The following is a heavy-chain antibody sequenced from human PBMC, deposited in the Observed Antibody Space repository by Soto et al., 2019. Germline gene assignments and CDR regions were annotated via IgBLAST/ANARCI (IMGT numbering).Heavy chain of an antibody. CDR1: GASISSSNW. D-gene: IGHD1-26*01. J-gene: IGHJ3*02. CDR2: IYHSGST. CDR3: AREPSGSYASDAFDI. Sequence: QVQLQESGPGLVKPSGTLSLTCAVSGASISSSNWWSWVRQPPGKGLEWVGEIYHSGSTNYNPSLKRRVTISVDSSKNQFSLKLSSVTAADTALYYCAREPSGSYASDAFDIWGQGTMVTVSS. V-gene: IGHV4-4*02.